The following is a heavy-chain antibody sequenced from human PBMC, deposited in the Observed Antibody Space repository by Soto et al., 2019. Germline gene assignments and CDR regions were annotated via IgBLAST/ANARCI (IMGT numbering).Heavy chain of an antibody. CDR3: ARGGITGTTYYYYHYMDV. CDR1: GYTFTSYD. V-gene: IGHV1-8*01. D-gene: IGHD1-7*01. J-gene: IGHJ6*03. Sequence: GASVKVSCKASGYTFTSYDINCVRQATGQGLEWMGWMNPNSGNTGYAQKFQGRVTMTRNTSISAAYMELSSLRSEDTAVYYCARGGITGTTYYYYHYMDVWGKGTTVTVSS. CDR2: MNPNSGNT.